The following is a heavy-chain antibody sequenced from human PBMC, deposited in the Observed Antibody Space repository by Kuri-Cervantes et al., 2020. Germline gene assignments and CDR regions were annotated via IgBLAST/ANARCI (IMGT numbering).Heavy chain of an antibody. J-gene: IGHJ4*02. Sequence: GSLRLSCAVYGGSFSDYYWTWIRQPPGKGLEWIGEINHSENTNYNPSLKSRVTISVDTSKNQFSLKLSSVTAADTAVYYCVRDRGSGWYGLDYWGQGTLVTVSS. CDR3: VRDRGSGWYGLDY. CDR2: INHSENT. V-gene: IGHV4-34*01. D-gene: IGHD6-19*01. CDR1: GGSFSDYY.